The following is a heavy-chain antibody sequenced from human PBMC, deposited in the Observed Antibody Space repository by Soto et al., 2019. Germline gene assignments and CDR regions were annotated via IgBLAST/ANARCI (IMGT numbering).Heavy chain of an antibody. V-gene: IGHV1-69*06. Sequence: QVQLVQSGAEVKKPGSSVKVSCKASGGTFSSYAISWVRQAPGQGLEWMGGIIPIFGTANYAQKFKSRVTITADKSTSTAYMELSSLRSEDTAVYYCARDPSPYCTNGVCYRGWFDPWGQGTLVTVSS. J-gene: IGHJ5*02. CDR1: GGTFSSYA. D-gene: IGHD2-8*01. CDR2: IIPIFGTA. CDR3: ARDPSPYCTNGVCYRGWFDP.